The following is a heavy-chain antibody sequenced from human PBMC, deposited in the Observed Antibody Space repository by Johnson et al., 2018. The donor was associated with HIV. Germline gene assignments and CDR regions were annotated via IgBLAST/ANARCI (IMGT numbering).Heavy chain of an antibody. J-gene: IGHJ3*02. Sequence: VQLVESGGGLVQPGGSLRLSCAASGFTVSSNYLSWVCQAPGKGLEWVSVIYSGGKTYYADSVKGRFTISRDNSKNTLYLQMNSLRAEDTAVYYCARDVTAGNDAFDIWGQGTMVTVSS. D-gene: IGHD1-1*01. V-gene: IGHV3-66*02. CDR1: GFTVSSNY. CDR3: ARDVTAGNDAFDI. CDR2: IYSGGKT.